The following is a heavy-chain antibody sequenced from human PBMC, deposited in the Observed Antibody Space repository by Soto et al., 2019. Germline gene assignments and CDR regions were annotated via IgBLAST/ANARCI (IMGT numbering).Heavy chain of an antibody. CDR1: GYTFTSYY. D-gene: IGHD2-15*01. V-gene: IGHV1-46*01. J-gene: IGHJ4*02. Sequence: GASVKVSCKASGYTFTSYYMHWVRQAPGQGLEWMGIINPSGGSTSYAQKFQGRVTMTRDTSTSTVYMELSSLRSEDTAVYYCAAGYCSGGSCYDWIDYWGQGTLVTVSS. CDR2: INPSGGST. CDR3: AAGYCSGGSCYDWIDY.